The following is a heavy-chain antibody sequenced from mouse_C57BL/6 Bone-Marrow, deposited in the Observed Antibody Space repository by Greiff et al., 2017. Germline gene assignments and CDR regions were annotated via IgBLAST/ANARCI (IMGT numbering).Heavy chain of an antibody. CDR1: GYAFTNYL. CDR2: INPGSGGT. Sequence: VQLQQSGAELVRPGTSVKVSCKASGYAFTNYLIEWVKQRPGQGLEWIGVINPGSGGTTYNEKFKGKATLTADKSSSTAYMQLSSLTSEDCAVYFGARSKDWDSWFAYWGQGTLVTVSA. CDR3: ARSKDWDSWFAY. D-gene: IGHD4-1*01. J-gene: IGHJ3*01. V-gene: IGHV1-54*01.